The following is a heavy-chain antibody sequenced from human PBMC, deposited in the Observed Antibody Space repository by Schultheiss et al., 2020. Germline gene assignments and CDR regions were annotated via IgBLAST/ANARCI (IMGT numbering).Heavy chain of an antibody. J-gene: IGHJ4*02. D-gene: IGHD3-22*01. Sequence: SETLSLTCTVSGGSISSGSYYWSWIRQPAGKGLEWIGRIYTSGSTNYNPSLKSRVTISVDTSKNQFSLKLSSVTAADTAVYYCARAAYDSSGYYSEEGGWFDYWGQGTLVTVSS. CDR3: ARAAYDSSGYYSEEGGWFDY. V-gene: IGHV4-61*02. CDR2: IYTSGST. CDR1: GGSISSGSYY.